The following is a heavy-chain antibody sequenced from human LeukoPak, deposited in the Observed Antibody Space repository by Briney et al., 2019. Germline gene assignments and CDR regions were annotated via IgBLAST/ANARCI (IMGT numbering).Heavy chain of an antibody. V-gene: IGHV1-46*01. CDR1: GGTFSSYA. D-gene: IGHD4-11*01. Sequence: ASVKVSCKASGGTFSSYAISWVRQAPGQGLEWMGIINPSGGSTSYAQNFLGRVTMTRATSTSTVYMELSSLRSEATAVDYCARDSVPPYGSNGQNLAFCIWGRGKRVTV. CDR3: ARDSVPPYGSNGQNLAFCI. J-gene: IGHJ3*02. CDR2: INPSGGST.